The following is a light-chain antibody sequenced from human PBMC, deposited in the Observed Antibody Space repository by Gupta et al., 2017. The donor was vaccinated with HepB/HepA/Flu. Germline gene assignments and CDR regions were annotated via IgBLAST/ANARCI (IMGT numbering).Light chain of an antibody. Sequence: DIQVNQSPSTLSASIGDRLTITCRASERVDNWLDWYQQKPGKAPKLLIYKASNSENGVPSRFNGSGSVSXFSLTFXRLQPPPFATYYCQHDKTFPRTFGXGTKLDVK. V-gene: IGKV1-5*03. J-gene: IGKJ2*02. CDR2: KAS. CDR3: QHDKTFPRT. CDR1: ERVDNW.